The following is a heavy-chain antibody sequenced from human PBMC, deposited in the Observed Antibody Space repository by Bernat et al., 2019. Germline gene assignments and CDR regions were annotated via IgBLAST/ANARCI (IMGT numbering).Heavy chain of an antibody. V-gene: IGHV3-15*01. D-gene: IGHD2-15*01. J-gene: IGHJ5*02. CDR2: IKSKTDGGTT. CDR3: TTDRGYCSGGSCSLFP. Sequence: EVQLVESGGGLVKPGGSLRLSCAASGFTFSNAWMSWVRQAPGKGLEWVGRIKSKTDGGTTDYAAPVKGRFTISRDDSKTTLYLQMNSLKTEDTAVYYCTTDRGYCSGGSCSLFPWGQGTLVTVSA. CDR1: GFTFSNAW.